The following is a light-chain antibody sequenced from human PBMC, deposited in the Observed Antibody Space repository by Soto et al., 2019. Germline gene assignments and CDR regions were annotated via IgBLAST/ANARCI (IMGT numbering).Light chain of an antibody. Sequence: QSVLTQPASVTGSPGQSITITCTGTSSDVGAYNYVSWYQQHPGKAPELMVYDVANRPSGVSNRFSGSKSGSTASLIISRLQTEDEADYYCVSYTSSTTYVFGTRTKVTVL. CDR1: SSDVGAYNY. V-gene: IGLV2-14*01. CDR2: DVA. CDR3: VSYTSSTTYV. J-gene: IGLJ1*01.